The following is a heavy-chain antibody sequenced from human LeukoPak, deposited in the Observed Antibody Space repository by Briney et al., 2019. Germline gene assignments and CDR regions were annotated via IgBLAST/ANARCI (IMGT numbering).Heavy chain of an antibody. D-gene: IGHD3-10*01. J-gene: IGHJ6*02. CDR3: AKDRTYYGSGSQYGMDV. CDR1: GFTFSSYG. Sequence: GGSLRLSCAASGFTFSSYGMHWVRQAPGKGLEWVAFIRYDGSNKYYADSVKGRFTISRDNSKNTLYLQMNSLRAEDTAVYYCAKDRTYYGSGSQYGMDVWGQGITVTVSS. V-gene: IGHV3-30*02. CDR2: IRYDGSNK.